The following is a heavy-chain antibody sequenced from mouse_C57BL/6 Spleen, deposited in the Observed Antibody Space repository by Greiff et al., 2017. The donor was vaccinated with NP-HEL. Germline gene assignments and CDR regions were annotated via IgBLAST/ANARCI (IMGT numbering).Heavy chain of an antibody. CDR3: AKSGDYDYVPGFAY. CDR2: IWRGGST. D-gene: IGHD2-4*01. J-gene: IGHJ3*01. V-gene: IGHV2-5*01. Sequence: QLQQSGPGLVQPSQSLSITCTVSGFSLTSYGVHWVRQSPGKGLEWLGVIWRGGSTDYNAAFMSRLSITKDNSKSQVFFKMNSLQADDTAIYYCAKSGDYDYVPGFAYWGQGTLVTVSA. CDR1: GFSLTSYG.